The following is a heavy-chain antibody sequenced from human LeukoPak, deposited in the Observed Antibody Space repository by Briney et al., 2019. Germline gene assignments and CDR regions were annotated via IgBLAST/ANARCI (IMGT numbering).Heavy chain of an antibody. Sequence: GGSLRLSCAASGFTFTNYWMSWVRQAPGKGLEWVANIKQDGSEKYYVDSVKGRFTISRDNAKNSLYLQMSSLRAEDTASYYCATLPYCSSTSCYDYWGQGTLVTVSS. CDR1: GFTFTNYW. J-gene: IGHJ4*02. V-gene: IGHV3-7*01. CDR2: IKQDGSEK. D-gene: IGHD2-2*01. CDR3: ATLPYCSSTSCYDY.